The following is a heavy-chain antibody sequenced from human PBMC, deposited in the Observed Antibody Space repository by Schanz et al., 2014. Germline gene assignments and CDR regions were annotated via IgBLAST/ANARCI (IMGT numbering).Heavy chain of an antibody. V-gene: IGHV4-31*03. CDR1: GGSASSGGDY. D-gene: IGHD4-17*01. J-gene: IGHJ3*02. CDR2: ISYSGST. Sequence: QVPLPESRPGLAKPSQTLSLTCTVSGGSASSGGDYWSWIRQHPGKGLEWIGFISYSGSTYYNPSLKSRVTISVDTSKNQFSLNLSSATAADTAVYYCARDRGHGDLPGDIWGQGTMVTVSS. CDR3: ARDRGHGDLPGDI.